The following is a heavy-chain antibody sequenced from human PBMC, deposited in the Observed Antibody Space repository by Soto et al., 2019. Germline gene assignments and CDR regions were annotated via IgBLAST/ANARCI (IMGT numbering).Heavy chain of an antibody. D-gene: IGHD6-6*01. V-gene: IGHV2-5*02. CDR1: GFSLSTSGVG. CDR2: IYWDDDK. Sequence: QITLKESGPTLVEPTQTLTLTCAFSGFSLSTSGVGVGWIRQPPGKALEWLAFIYWDDDKRYSPSLKTRLTIIKDTSINQVVLIMTNMDPVDPATYYCAYRQEYRGSWDSGWFDPWGQGTLVTVSS. CDR3: AYRQEYRGSWDSGWFDP. J-gene: IGHJ5*02.